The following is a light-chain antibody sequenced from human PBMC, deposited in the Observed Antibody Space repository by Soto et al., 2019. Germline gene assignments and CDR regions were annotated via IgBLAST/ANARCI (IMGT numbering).Light chain of an antibody. CDR2: DAT. CDR1: QDISNY. V-gene: IGKV1-39*01. CDR3: QQSYVTPRT. J-gene: IGKJ1*01. Sequence: DLQMTQSPSSLSASVGDRVTITCRASQDISNYLNWYQHRLGRAPKLLIYDATRLQSGVSSRFSGSGSGTDFTLTISSLQPEDFATYYCQQSYVTPRTFGPGTRVDIK.